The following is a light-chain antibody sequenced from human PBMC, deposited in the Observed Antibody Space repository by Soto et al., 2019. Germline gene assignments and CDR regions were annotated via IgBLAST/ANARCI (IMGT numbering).Light chain of an antibody. V-gene: IGLV2-8*01. CDR2: EVS. J-gene: IGLJ1*01. Sequence: QAVVTQPPSASGSPGQSVIISCTGTSSDVGGYNYVSWYQQHPGKAPKLMIYEVSKRPSGVPDRFSGSKSGNTASLTVSGLQAEDEAEYYCSSYAGSNNLYVFGTGTKVTVL. CDR3: SSYAGSNNLYV. CDR1: SSDVGGYNY.